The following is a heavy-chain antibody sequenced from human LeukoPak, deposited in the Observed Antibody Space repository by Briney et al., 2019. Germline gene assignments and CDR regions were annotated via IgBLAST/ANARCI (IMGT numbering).Heavy chain of an antibody. D-gene: IGHD6-13*01. V-gene: IGHV3-13*01. J-gene: IGHJ2*01. CDR3: VRAGYSRPWCTRYSHL. CDR1: GFTFSSYD. CDR2: IGTAGDI. Sequence: PGGSLRLSCAASGFTFSSYDMHWVRQATGKGLEWVSGIGTAGDIYYPGSVKGRFTISRENAKNSLYLQVNSLRAGDTAVYYCVRAGYSRPWCTRYSHLWGGVPLLCLSS.